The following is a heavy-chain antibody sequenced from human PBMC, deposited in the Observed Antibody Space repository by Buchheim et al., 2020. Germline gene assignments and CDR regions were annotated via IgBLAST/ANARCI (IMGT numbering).Heavy chain of an antibody. D-gene: IGHD6-19*01. J-gene: IGHJ4*02. CDR1: GFTFSSYG. CDR2: ISYDGSNK. CDR3: AKSAIAVAGPDY. Sequence: VQLLESGGGLVQPGGSLRLSCAASGFTFSSYGMHWVRQAPGKGLEWVAVISYDGSNKYYADSVKGRFTISRDNSKNTLYLQMNSLRAEDTAVYYCAKSAIAVAGPDYWGQGTL. V-gene: IGHV3-30*18.